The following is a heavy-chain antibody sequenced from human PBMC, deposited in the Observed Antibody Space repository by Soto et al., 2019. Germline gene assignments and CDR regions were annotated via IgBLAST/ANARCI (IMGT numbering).Heavy chain of an antibody. Sequence: ASVKVSCKASGGTFSSYAISWVRQAPGQGLEWMGGIIPIFGTANYAQKFQGRVTITADESTSTAYMELSSLRSEDTAVYYCAREAYCSSTSCPTPVNWFDPRGQGTLVTVSS. CDR2: IIPIFGTA. CDR1: GGTFSSYA. CDR3: AREAYCSSTSCPTPVNWFDP. V-gene: IGHV1-69*13. D-gene: IGHD2-2*01. J-gene: IGHJ5*02.